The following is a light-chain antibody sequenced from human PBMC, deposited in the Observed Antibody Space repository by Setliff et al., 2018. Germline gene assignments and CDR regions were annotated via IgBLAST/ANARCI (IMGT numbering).Light chain of an antibody. Sequence: QSVLAQPPSASGTPGQRVTISCSGSNSNIGSRSVNWYQQLPGTAPKLLIYKNNQRPSGVPDRFSGSKSGTSASLAIGGLQSEDEADYYCAAWDDSLMVVVLGGGTQLTV. CDR1: NSNIGSRS. CDR2: KNN. CDR3: AAWDDSLMVVV. J-gene: IGLJ2*01. V-gene: IGLV1-44*01.